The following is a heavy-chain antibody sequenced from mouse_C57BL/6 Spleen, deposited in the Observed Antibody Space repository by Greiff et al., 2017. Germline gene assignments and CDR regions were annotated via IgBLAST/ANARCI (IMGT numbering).Heavy chain of an antibody. J-gene: IGHJ3*01. CDR2: IRGDGST. CDR3: AKGGTTFAY. D-gene: IGHD1-1*01. V-gene: IGHV2-3*01. Sequence: VQLQEPGPGLVAPAQSLSFTCTASGFSLTSYGVSWVRQPPGKGLEWLGVIRGDGSTNYHSALISRLSISKDNSKSQAYLKLNSLQTDDTATYYCAKGGTTFAYWGQGTLVTVSA. CDR1: GFSLTSYG.